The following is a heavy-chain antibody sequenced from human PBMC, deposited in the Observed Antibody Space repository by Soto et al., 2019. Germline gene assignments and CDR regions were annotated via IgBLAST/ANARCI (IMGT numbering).Heavy chain of an antibody. CDR2: IRSKANNYAT. J-gene: IGHJ4*02. CDR1: GVTFSGSA. D-gene: IGHD4-17*01. Sequence: EVQLVESGGGLVQPGESLKLSCAVSGVTFSGSAMHWVRQASGKGLEWVGRIRSKANNYATAYAASVKGRFTISRDDSKNTAYLQMNSLKSEDTAVHYCTRGYGDYVRDYWGQGTLVTVSS. V-gene: IGHV3-73*01. CDR3: TRGYGDYVRDY.